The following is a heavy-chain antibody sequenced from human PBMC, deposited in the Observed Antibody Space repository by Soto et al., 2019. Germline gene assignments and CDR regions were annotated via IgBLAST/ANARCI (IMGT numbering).Heavy chain of an antibody. J-gene: IGHJ6*02. CDR3: ARSGSYVRYYYYGMDV. Sequence: SETLSLTCTVSGGSISSYYWSWIRQPPGKGLEWIGYIYYSGSTNYNPSLKSRVTISVDTSKNQFSLKLSSVTAADTAVYYCARSGSYVRYYYYGMDVWGQGTTVTVSS. D-gene: IGHD1-26*01. CDR1: GGSISSYY. V-gene: IGHV4-59*01. CDR2: IYYSGST.